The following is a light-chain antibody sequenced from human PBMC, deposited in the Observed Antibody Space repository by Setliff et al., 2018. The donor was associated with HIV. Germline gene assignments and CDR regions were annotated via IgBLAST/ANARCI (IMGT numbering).Light chain of an antibody. Sequence: QSALTQPASVSGSPGQSITVSCTGTSSDVGSYNLVSWYQQHPGKAPKLMIYEVTKRPSGVSDRFSGSKSGNTASLTISGLQAEDEADYYCCSFASASNYVFGSGTKVTVL. V-gene: IGLV2-23*02. CDR3: CSFASASNYV. CDR2: EVT. J-gene: IGLJ1*01. CDR1: SSDVGSYNL.